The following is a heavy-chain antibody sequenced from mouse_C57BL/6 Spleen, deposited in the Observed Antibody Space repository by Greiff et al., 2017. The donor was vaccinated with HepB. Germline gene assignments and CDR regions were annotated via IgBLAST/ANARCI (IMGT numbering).Heavy chain of an antibody. D-gene: IGHD2-1*01. J-gene: IGHJ1*03. CDR3: ARDNYGNLDWYFDV. Sequence: DVKLVESGGGLVKPGGSLKLSCAASGFTFSSYAMSWVRQTPEKRLEWVATISDGGSYTYYPDNVKGRFTISRDNAKNNLYLQMSHLKSEDTAMYYCARDNYGNLDWYFDVWGTGTTVTVSS. CDR2: ISDGGSYT. V-gene: IGHV5-4*01. CDR1: GFTFSSYA.